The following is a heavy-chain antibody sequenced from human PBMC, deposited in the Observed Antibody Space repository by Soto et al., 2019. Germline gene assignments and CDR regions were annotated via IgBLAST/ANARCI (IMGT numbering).Heavy chain of an antibody. CDR1: GFTFTSSA. D-gene: IGHD3-10*01. Sequence: QMQLVQSGPEVKKPGTSVKVSCKASGFTFTSSAMQWVRQARGQRLEWIGWIVVGSGNTYYAQKFQERVTITRDMSTSTAYMELSSLRSEDTAVYYCAADPNYYGSGSYYNAWGQGTLVTVSS. V-gene: IGHV1-58*02. CDR2: IVVGSGNT. CDR3: AADPNYYGSGSYYNA. J-gene: IGHJ4*02.